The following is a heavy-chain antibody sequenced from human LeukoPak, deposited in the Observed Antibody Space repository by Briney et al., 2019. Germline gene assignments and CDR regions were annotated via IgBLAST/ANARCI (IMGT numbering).Heavy chain of an antibody. J-gene: IGHJ4*02. V-gene: IGHV3-30*18. CDR3: AKEALGDILTGYYGY. D-gene: IGHD3-9*01. CDR1: GFTFSSYG. CDR2: ISYDGSNK. Sequence: GGSLRLSCAASGFTFSSYGMHWVRQAPGKGLEWVAVISYDGSNKYYADSVKGRFTISRDNSKNTLYLQMNSLRAEDTAVYYCAKEALGDILTGYYGYWGQGTLVTVSS.